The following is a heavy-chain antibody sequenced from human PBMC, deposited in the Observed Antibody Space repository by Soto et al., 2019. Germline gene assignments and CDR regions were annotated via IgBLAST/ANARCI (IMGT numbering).Heavy chain of an antibody. CDR1: GFTFSSYA. Sequence: PGGSLRLSCAASGFTFSSYAMHWVRQAPGKGLEWVAVISYDGSNKHYADSVKGRFTISRDNSKNTLYLQMNSLRAEDTAVYYCARARVQQLRAWFDPWGQGTLVTVSS. V-gene: IGHV3-30-3*01. CDR2: ISYDGSNK. J-gene: IGHJ5*02. D-gene: IGHD6-6*01. CDR3: ARARVQQLRAWFDP.